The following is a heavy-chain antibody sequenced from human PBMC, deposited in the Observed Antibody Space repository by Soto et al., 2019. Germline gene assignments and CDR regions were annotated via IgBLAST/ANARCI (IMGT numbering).Heavy chain of an antibody. Sequence: SGPTLVNPTQTLTLTCTFSGFSLSTSGMCVSWIRQPPGKALEWLALIDWDDDKYYSTSLKTRPTISKDTSKNQVVLTMTNMDPVDTAPYYCARIPAETRVPAARRYYYSGMDVWGQGTTVTVSS. D-gene: IGHD2-2*01. V-gene: IGHV2-70*01. CDR2: IDWDDDK. J-gene: IGHJ6*02. CDR1: GFSLSTSGMC. CDR3: ARIPAETRVPAARRYYYSGMDV.